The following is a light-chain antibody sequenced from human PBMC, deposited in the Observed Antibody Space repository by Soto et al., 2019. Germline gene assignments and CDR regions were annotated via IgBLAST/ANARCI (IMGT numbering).Light chain of an antibody. J-gene: IGLJ1*01. CDR3: CSYAGRDTLI. CDR2: DVA. CDR1: SSDVGSSNY. V-gene: IGLV2-11*01. Sequence: QSALTQPRSVSGSPGQTVTISCTGSSSDVGSSNYMSWYQQHPGEAPKLVIYDVAQRPSGVPDRLSGSRSGKTASLTISGLQPDDEADYYCCSYAGRDTLIFGSGTKVTVL.